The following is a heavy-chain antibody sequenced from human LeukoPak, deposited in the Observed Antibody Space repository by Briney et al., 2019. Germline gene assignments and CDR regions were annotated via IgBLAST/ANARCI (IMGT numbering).Heavy chain of an antibody. CDR3: AREGYSRGDDAFDI. D-gene: IGHD5-18*01. V-gene: IGHV3-11*01. J-gene: IGHJ3*02. CDR2: ISSSGSSK. Sequence: GGSLRLSCAASGFTFSDYYMSWIRQAPGKGLEWVSYISSSGSSKYYADSVKGRFTISRDNAKNSLFLQMDSLTAEDSAMYYCAREGYSRGDDAFDIWGQGTKVT. CDR1: GFTFSDYY.